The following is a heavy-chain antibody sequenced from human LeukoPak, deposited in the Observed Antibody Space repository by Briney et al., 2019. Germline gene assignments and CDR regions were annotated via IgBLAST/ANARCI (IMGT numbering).Heavy chain of an antibody. J-gene: IGHJ6*03. CDR2: IIPISGTA. Sequence: SVKVSCKASGGTFSSYAISWVRQAPGQGLEWMGGIIPISGTANYAQKFQGRVAITTDESTSTAYMELSSLRSEDTAVYYCASGIMEGQSSYYYYYMDVWGKGTTVTVSS. CDR3: ASGIMEGQSSYYYYYMDV. CDR1: GGTFSSYA. D-gene: IGHD2-8*01. V-gene: IGHV1-69*05.